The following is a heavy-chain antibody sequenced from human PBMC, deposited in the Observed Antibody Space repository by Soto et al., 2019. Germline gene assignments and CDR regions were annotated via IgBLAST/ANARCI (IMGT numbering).Heavy chain of an antibody. CDR2: IRSKANSYAT. CDR3: ARVVYDFWSGHPKGLDY. D-gene: IGHD3-3*01. Sequence: EVQLVESGGGLVQPGGSLKLSCAASGFIFSGSAMEWVRQASGKGLEWVGRIRSKANSYATAYAVSVNGRFTISRDDSRNTAYLQMNSLKTEDTAVYYCARVVYDFWSGHPKGLDYWGQGTVVTVSS. J-gene: IGHJ4*02. CDR1: GFIFSGSA. V-gene: IGHV3-73*02.